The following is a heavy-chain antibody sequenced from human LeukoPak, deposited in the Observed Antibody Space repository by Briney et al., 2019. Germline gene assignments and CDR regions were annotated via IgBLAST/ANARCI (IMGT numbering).Heavy chain of an antibody. CDR1: GFTFKDYA. J-gene: IGHJ4*02. CDR3: ARDAQVAPLDY. Sequence: GGSLRLSCTASGFTFKDYAMYWVRQAPGKGLEWVSGISWNSGTTDYADSVKGRFTVSRDNAKDSLYLQMNSLRPEDTAWYYCARDAQVAPLDYWGQGILVTVSS. CDR2: ISWNSGTT. V-gene: IGHV3-9*01. D-gene: IGHD5-12*01.